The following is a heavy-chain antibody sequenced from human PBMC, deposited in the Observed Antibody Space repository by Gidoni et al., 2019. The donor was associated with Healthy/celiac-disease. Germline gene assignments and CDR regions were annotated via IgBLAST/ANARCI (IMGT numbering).Heavy chain of an antibody. CDR1: GYTFTSYY. Sequence: QVQLVQSGAEVKKPGASVKVSCKASGYTFTSYYMHWVRQAPGQGLEWMGIINPSGGSTSYAQKFQGRVTMTRDTSTSTVYMELSSLRSEDTAVYYCARVRYYYDSSGYSAYYFDYWGQGTLVTVSS. V-gene: IGHV1-46*03. CDR3: ARVRYYYDSSGYSAYYFDY. CDR2: INPSGGST. J-gene: IGHJ4*02. D-gene: IGHD3-22*01.